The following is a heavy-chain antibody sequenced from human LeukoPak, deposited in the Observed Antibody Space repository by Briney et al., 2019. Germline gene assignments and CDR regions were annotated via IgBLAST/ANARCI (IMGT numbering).Heavy chain of an antibody. V-gene: IGHV3-15*01. J-gene: IGHJ5*02. CDR1: GFTFSDDW. D-gene: IGHD3-10*01. CDR3: TRGHYGP. Sequence: GGSLRLSCAASGFTFSDDWMNWVRQAPGKGPEWVGHIKARRAGGTTEYAAPVGGRFTISRDDSRSILYLQMNHLKTEDTALYHCTRGHYGPWGLGTLVTVSS. CDR2: IKARRAGGTT.